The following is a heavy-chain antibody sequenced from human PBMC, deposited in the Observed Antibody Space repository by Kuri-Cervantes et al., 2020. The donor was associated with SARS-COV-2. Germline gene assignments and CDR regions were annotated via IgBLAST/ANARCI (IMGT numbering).Heavy chain of an antibody. D-gene: IGHD2-21*01. CDR3: VGDESNVVQRGF. CDR2: IRNYGGSP. J-gene: IGHJ4*02. Sequence: GESLKISCSASGFIFRNYVMYWVRQAPGKGLEYVSSIRNYGGSPYYGDSVKGRFTISRDNSKNTLYLQMDSLRVEDTAVYYCVGDESNVVQRGFWGQGRLVTVSS. V-gene: IGHV3-64D*08. CDR1: GFIFRNYV.